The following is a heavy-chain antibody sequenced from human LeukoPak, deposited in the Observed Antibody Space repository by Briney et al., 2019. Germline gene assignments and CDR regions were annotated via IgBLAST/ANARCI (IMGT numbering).Heavy chain of an antibody. CDR2: IYTSGTT. V-gene: IGHV4-4*07. Sequence: SETLSLTCTVSGASISSYYWSWIRQSAGKGLEWFGLIYTSGTTNYNPSLKSRVTMSVDTSKNQFSLKLSSVTAADTALYYCAIHYTEDIVVGPAASPETRNNWFDPWGQGTLVTVSS. J-gene: IGHJ5*02. CDR1: GASISSYY. CDR3: AIHYTEDIVVGPAASPETRNNWFDP. D-gene: IGHD2-2*01.